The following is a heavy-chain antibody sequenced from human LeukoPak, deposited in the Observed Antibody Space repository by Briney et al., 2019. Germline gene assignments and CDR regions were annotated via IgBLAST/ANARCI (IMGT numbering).Heavy chain of an antibody. J-gene: IGHJ4*02. CDR1: GFTFSSYA. V-gene: IGHV3-30*04. Sequence: PGGSLRLSCAASGFTFSSYAMHWVRQAPGKGLEWVAVISYDGSNKYYADSVKGRFTISRGNSKNTLYLQMNSLRAEDTAVYYCARVGNYDSSGYWDYWGQGTLVTVSS. CDR2: ISYDGSNK. CDR3: ARVGNYDSSGYWDY. D-gene: IGHD3-22*01.